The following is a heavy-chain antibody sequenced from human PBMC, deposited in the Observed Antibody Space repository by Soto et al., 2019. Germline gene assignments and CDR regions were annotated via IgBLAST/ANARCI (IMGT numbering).Heavy chain of an antibody. V-gene: IGHV3-48*03. CDR1: GFTFSSYE. D-gene: IGHD5-18*01. CDR2: ISSSGSTI. J-gene: IGHJ6*02. Sequence: LRLSCAASGFTFSSYEMNWVRQAPGKGLEWVSYISSSGSTIYYADSVKGRFTISRDNAKNSLHLQMNSLRAEDTAVYYCARDDGYVYYYYGIDVWGQGTTVTVSS. CDR3: ARDDGYVYYYYGIDV.